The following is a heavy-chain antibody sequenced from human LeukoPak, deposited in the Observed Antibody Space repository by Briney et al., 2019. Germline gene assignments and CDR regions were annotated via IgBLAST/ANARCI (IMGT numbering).Heavy chain of an antibody. CDR2: IGNTET. CDR1: GFTFSTFA. D-gene: IGHD7-27*01. CDR3: AKDGQAFNSNWDYFDS. J-gene: IGHJ4*02. Sequence: GGSLRLSCVASGFTFSTFAMSWVRQAPGKGLEWVSSIGNTETYYADSVKGRFTISRDNSKNTIYLHMTYLRAEDTARYYCAKDGQAFNSNWDYFDSWGQGTLVTVSS. V-gene: IGHV3-23*01.